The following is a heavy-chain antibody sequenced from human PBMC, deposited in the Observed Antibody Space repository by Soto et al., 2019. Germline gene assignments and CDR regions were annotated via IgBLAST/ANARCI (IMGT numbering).Heavy chain of an antibody. J-gene: IGHJ4*02. CDR2: INPNSGGT. CDR1: GYTFTGYY. D-gene: IGHD3-3*01. Sequence: ASVKVSGKASGYTFTGYYMHWVRQAPGQGLEWMGWINPNSGGTNYAQKFQGWVTMTRDTSISTAYMELSRLRSDDTAVYYCARGRFDFWSGLPYWGQGTLVTVSS. V-gene: IGHV1-2*04. CDR3: ARGRFDFWSGLPY.